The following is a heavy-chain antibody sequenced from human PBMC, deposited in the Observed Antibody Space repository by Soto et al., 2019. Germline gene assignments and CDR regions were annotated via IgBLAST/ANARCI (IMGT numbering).Heavy chain of an antibody. CDR3: ARGDVLRFLEWLKGGDYFDY. J-gene: IGHJ4*02. CDR1: GYTFTSYD. D-gene: IGHD3-3*01. V-gene: IGHV1-8*01. CDR2: MNPNSGNT. Sequence: QVQLVQSGAEVKKPGASVKVSCKASGYTFTSYDINWVRQATGQGLEWMGWMNPNSGNTGYAQKFQGRVTMTRNTSISTAYMELSSLRSEDTAVYYCARGDVLRFLEWLKGGDYFDYCGQGTLVTVSS.